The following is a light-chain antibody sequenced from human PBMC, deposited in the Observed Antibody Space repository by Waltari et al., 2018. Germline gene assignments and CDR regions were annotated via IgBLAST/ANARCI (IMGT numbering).Light chain of an antibody. Sequence: QSALTQPASLSGSPGQSLTISCTGTSISVGDYNFVSWYQHHPGKAPKLIIYDVSDRPSGVSNRFSGSKSGNTASLTISGLQAEDEAMYYCSSFTGSSFVLFGGGTMLTVL. V-gene: IGLV2-14*03. J-gene: IGLJ2*01. CDR2: DVS. CDR3: SSFTGSSFVL. CDR1: SISVGDYNF.